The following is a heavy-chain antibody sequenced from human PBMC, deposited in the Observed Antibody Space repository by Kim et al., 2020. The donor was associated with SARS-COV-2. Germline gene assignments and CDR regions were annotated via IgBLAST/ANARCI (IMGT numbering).Heavy chain of an antibody. CDR3: AKERYFDWLLSHYYYYYGMDV. CDR2: ISGDGGST. D-gene: IGHD3-9*01. Sequence: GGSLRLSCAASGFTFDDYAMHWVRQAPGKGLEWVSLISGDGGSTYYADSVKGRFTISRDNSKNSLYLQMNSLRTEDTALYYCAKERYFDWLLSHYYYYYGMDVWGQGTTVTVSS. J-gene: IGHJ6*02. CDR1: GFTFDDYA. V-gene: IGHV3-43*02.